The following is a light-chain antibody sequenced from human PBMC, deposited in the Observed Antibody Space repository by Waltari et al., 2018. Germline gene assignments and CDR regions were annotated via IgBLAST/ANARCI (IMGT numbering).Light chain of an antibody. CDR2: NTN. V-gene: IGLV8-61*01. J-gene: IGLJ2*01. CDR3: ALYMGRGIRV. CDR1: SASVSTTSY. Sequence: QTVVTQAPAFSVSPGGTVTLTCGFNSASVSTTSYPRWYQQTPGQAPRTLIYNTNMRSSGVPERFSGSILGDKAALTITGAQADDECDYYCALYMGRGIRVFGGGTKLTVL.